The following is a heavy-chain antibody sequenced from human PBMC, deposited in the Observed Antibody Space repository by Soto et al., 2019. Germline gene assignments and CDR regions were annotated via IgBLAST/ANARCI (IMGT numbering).Heavy chain of an antibody. D-gene: IGHD6-19*01. CDR2: INHSGST. J-gene: IGHJ3*02. Sequence: SETLSLTCAVYGGSFSGYYWSWIRQPPGKGLEWIGEINHSGSTNYNPSLKSRVTISVDTSKNQFSLKLSSVTAADTAVYYCARVPSSGWLPWGAFDIWGQGTMVTVSS. CDR3: ARVPSSGWLPWGAFDI. CDR1: GGSFSGYY. V-gene: IGHV4-34*01.